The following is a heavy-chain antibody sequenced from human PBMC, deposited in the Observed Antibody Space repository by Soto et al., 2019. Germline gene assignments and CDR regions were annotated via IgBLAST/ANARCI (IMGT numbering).Heavy chain of an antibody. Sequence: GGSLRLSCAASGFTFSSYGMHWVRQAPGKGLEWVAVISYDGSNKYYADSVKGRFTISRDNSKNTLYLQMNSLRAEDTAVYYCAKDGGQIQWLVPSGFFDYWGQGTLVTVSS. CDR1: GFTFSSYG. V-gene: IGHV3-30*18. CDR2: ISYDGSNK. D-gene: IGHD6-19*01. J-gene: IGHJ4*02. CDR3: AKDGGQIQWLVPSGFFDY.